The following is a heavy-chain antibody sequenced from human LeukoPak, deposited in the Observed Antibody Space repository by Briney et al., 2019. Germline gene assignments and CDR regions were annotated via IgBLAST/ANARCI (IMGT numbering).Heavy chain of an antibody. Sequence: GGSLRLSCAASGFTFSSYAMSWVRQAPGEGREWASAISGSGGSTYYADSVKGRFTISRDNSKNTLYLQMNSLRAEDTAVYYCAKGDGSSWYIYYFDYRGQGTLVTVSA. CDR1: GFTFSSYA. V-gene: IGHV3-23*01. J-gene: IGHJ4*02. CDR2: ISGSGGST. CDR3: AKGDGSSWYIYYFDY. D-gene: IGHD6-13*01.